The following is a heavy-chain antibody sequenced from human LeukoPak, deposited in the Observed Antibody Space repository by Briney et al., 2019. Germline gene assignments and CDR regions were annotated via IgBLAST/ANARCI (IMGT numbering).Heavy chain of an antibody. Sequence: ASETLSLTCTVSGGSISSYYWSWIRQPAGKGLEWIGRIYTSGSTNYNPSLKSRVTMSVDTSKNQFSLKLSSVTAADTAVCYCARLLCGGDCYSFSYGMDVWGQGTTVTASS. CDR3: ARLLCGGDCYSFSYGMDV. J-gene: IGHJ6*02. D-gene: IGHD2-21*02. CDR1: GGSISSYY. V-gene: IGHV4-4*07. CDR2: IYTSGST.